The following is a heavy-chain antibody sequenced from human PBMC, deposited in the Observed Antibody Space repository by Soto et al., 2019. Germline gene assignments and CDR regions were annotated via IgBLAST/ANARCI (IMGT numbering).Heavy chain of an antibody. CDR3: EKDIAVTDYYYYGMDV. D-gene: IGHD6-19*01. J-gene: IGHJ6*02. V-gene: IGHV3-30*18. CDR2: ISYDGSNK. CDR1: GFTFSSYC. Sequence: QVQLVESGGGVVQPGRSLRLSCAASGFTFSSYCMHWVRQAPGKGLGWVAVISYDGSNKYYADSVKGRFTISRDNSKNTLYLQMNSLRAEDRAVYYSEKDIAVTDYYYYGMDVWGQGTTVTVSS.